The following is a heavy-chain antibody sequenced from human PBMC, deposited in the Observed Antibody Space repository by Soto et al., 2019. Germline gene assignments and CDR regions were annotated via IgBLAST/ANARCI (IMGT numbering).Heavy chain of an antibody. CDR3: ATIASSGLAIDY. CDR1: GGTFSRYA. D-gene: IGHD6-13*01. J-gene: IGHJ4*02. Sequence: QVLLVQSGAEVKKPASSVKVSCKASGGTFSRYAIIWVRQAPGQGLEWMGGIIPLFGATNYAQNFQGRLTITADESTSTAYMEPSSLRSEDTAFYFCATIASSGLAIDYWGQGTLVTVSS. CDR2: IIPLFGAT. V-gene: IGHV1-69*01.